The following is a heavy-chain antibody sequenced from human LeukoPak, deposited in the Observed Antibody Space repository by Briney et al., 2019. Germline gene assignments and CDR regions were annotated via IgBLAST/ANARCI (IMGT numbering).Heavy chain of an antibody. CDR3: ARDKEGGSNDH. Sequence: GGSLRLSCAASGFTFSRHWMSWVRQAPGKGLEWVANIKEDGREKKYVDSVKDRFTISRDNTKNLVYLQMSGLRVDDTAIYYCARDKEGGSNDHWGQGTLVTVSS. CDR2: IKEDGREK. J-gene: IGHJ4*02. V-gene: IGHV3-7*01. D-gene: IGHD2-15*01. CDR1: GFTFSRHW.